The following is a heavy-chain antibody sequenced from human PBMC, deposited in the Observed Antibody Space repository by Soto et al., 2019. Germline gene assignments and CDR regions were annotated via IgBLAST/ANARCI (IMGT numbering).Heavy chain of an antibody. J-gene: IGHJ5*02. Sequence: SETLSLTCTVSGGSIISSSYYWGRIRQPPGKGLEWIGSIYYSGSTYYNPSLKSRVTISVDTSKNQFSLKLSSVTAADTAVYYCARHPPGIAVAGSSGFDPWGQGTLVTVSS. CDR3: ARHPPGIAVAGSSGFDP. D-gene: IGHD6-19*01. V-gene: IGHV4-39*01. CDR2: IYYSGST. CDR1: GGSIISSSYY.